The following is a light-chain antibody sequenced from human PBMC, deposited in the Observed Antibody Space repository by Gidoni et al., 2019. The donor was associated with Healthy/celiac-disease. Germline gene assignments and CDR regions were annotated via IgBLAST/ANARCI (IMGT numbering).Light chain of an antibody. CDR3: QQYDRTWT. Sequence: DIQMTQSPSSLSASVGDRVTITCQASQDISNYLNWYQQKPGKAPKLLIYDASNLETGVPSRFSGSGSGTDFTFTISSLQPEDIATYYCQQYDRTWTFGQGTKVEIK. J-gene: IGKJ1*01. V-gene: IGKV1-33*01. CDR2: DAS. CDR1: QDISNY.